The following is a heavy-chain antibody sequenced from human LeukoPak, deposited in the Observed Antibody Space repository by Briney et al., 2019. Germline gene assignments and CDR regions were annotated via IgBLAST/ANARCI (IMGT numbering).Heavy chain of an antibody. CDR3: ARSPIAVAIYYYYGMDV. D-gene: IGHD6-19*01. Sequence: GASVKVSCKASGYTFTDFYMLWVRQAPGQGLEWMGWINPNSGGTDYAQKFQGRVTMTRDTSTSTAYMELSRLRSDDTAVYYCARSPIAVAIYYYYGMDVWGQGTTVTVSS. J-gene: IGHJ6*02. CDR2: INPNSGGT. CDR1: GYTFTDFY. V-gene: IGHV1-2*02.